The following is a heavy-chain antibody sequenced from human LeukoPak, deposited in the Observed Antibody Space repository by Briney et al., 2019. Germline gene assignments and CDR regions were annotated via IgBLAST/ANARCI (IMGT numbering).Heavy chain of an antibody. Sequence: ASVKVSCKASGYTFTGYYMHWVRQAPGQGLEWMGWINPNSGGTNYAQKLQGRVTITRDTSASTAYMELSSLRSEDMAVYYCARARYETRIWPKSRYDYYHYMDVWGKGTTVTVSS. J-gene: IGHJ6*03. V-gene: IGHV1-2*02. D-gene: IGHD3-3*01. CDR1: GYTFTGYY. CDR3: ARARYETRIWPKSRYDYYHYMDV. CDR2: INPNSGGT.